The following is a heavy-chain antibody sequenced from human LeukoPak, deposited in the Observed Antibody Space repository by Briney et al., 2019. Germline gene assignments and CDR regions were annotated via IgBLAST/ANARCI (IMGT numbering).Heavy chain of an antibody. CDR3: ARDRMPSSYRGLDP. V-gene: IGHV3-7*01. J-gene: IGHJ5*02. CDR2: IKQDGTQE. CDR1: GYTLTELS. Sequence: SCKVSGYTLTELSMHWVRQAPGKGLEWVANIKQDGTQEYYVDSVKGRFTVSRDNAKNSLYLQMNSLRAEDTAVYYCARDRMPSSYRGLDPWGQGTLVIVSS. D-gene: IGHD3-10*01.